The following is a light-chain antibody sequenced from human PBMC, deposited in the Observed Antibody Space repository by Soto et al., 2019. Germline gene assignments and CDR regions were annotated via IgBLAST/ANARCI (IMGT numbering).Light chain of an antibody. CDR1: QSVSSSY. CDR3: QQYNSSPPMYT. V-gene: IGKV3-20*01. J-gene: IGKJ2*01. CDR2: GAS. Sequence: EIVLTQSPDTLSLSPGERATVSCRASQSVSSSYVAWYQQRPGQAPRLLIYGASSRATGIPDRFSGSGSGTDFTLIISRLEPEDFAVYYWQQYNSSPPMYTFGQGTKLEIK.